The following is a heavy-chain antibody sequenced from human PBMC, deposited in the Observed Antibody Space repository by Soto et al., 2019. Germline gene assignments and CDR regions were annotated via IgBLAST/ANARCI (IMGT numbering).Heavy chain of an antibody. CDR2: IYYSGST. CDR1: GGSISSGGYY. CDR3: SGGYYDILTGPLDY. J-gene: IGHJ4*02. V-gene: IGHV4-31*03. D-gene: IGHD3-9*01. Sequence: PSETLSLTCTVSGGSISSGGYYWSWIRQHPGKGLEWIGYIYYSGSTYYNPSLKSRVTISVDTSKNQFSLKLSSVTAADTAVFYCSGGYYDILTGPLDYWGQGTLVTVSS.